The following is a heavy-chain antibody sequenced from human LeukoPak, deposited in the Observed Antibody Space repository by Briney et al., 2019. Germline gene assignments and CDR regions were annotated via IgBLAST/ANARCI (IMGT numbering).Heavy chain of an antibody. CDR2: ISSSSSTI. CDR3: AKDRDNYGDLAGDFQH. D-gene: IGHD4-17*01. J-gene: IGHJ1*01. Sequence: QSGGSLRLSCAASGFTFSSYSMNWVRQAPGKGLEWVSYISSSSSTIYYADSVKGRFTISRDNAKNSLYLQMNSLRAEDTTVYYCAKDRDNYGDLAGDFQHWGQGTLVTVSS. CDR1: GFTFSSYS. V-gene: IGHV3-48*01.